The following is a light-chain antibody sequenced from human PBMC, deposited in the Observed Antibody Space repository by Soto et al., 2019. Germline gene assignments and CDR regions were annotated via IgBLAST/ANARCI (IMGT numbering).Light chain of an antibody. CDR2: DAS. Sequence: EIVITQSPATLSVSPGERATLSCRASQSVSSNLAWYQQKPGQAPRLLIYDASNRATGIPARFSGSGSGTDFTLTIVRLDPEDFAVYYCQQYGTSPRTFGQGTKVDIK. J-gene: IGKJ1*01. V-gene: IGKV3-20*01. CDR3: QQYGTSPRT. CDR1: QSVSSN.